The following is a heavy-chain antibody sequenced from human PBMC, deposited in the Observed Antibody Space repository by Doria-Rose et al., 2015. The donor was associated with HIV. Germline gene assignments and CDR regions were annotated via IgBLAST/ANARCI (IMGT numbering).Heavy chain of an antibody. CDR2: NFSDDER. Sequence: QVTLKESGPVLVKPTETLTLTCTVSGVSLSSPGMGVSWIRQPPGKALEWLANNFSDDERSYKTSLKSRLTISRGTSKSQVVLTMTDMDPVDTATCYCARIKSSRWYHKYYFDFWGQGTLVIVSA. J-gene: IGHJ4*02. CDR3: ARIKSSRWYHKYYFDF. V-gene: IGHV2-26*01. CDR1: GVSLSSPGMG. D-gene: IGHD6-13*01.